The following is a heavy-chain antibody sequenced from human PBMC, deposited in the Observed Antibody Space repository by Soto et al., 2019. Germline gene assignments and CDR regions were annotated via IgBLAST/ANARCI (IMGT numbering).Heavy chain of an antibody. Sequence: GSLRLSCAASGFTFSNYRIRCFRHAPGKGLEWLAKIKQAGSENYYVDSVNGRFTTSRDNTKNSFYLQMNSLRAEDTAVYYCARDHINGWKFDYWGRGTLVTVSS. V-gene: IGHV3-7*01. CDR3: ARDHINGWKFDY. J-gene: IGHJ4*02. CDR1: GFTFSNYR. CDR2: IKQAGSEN. D-gene: IGHD6-19*01.